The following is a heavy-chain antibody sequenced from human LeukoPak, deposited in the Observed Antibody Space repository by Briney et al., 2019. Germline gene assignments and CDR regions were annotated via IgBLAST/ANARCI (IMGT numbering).Heavy chain of an antibody. CDR2: INPNSGGT. CDR3: ARDRGEYDSSGTFDY. CDR1: VYTFTGYY. V-gene: IGHV1-2*02. J-gene: IGHJ4*02. D-gene: IGHD3-22*01. Sequence: ASVKVSCKASVYTFTGYYMHWVRQAPGQGLEWMGWINPNSGGTNYAQKFQGRVTMTRDTSTSTAYMELRSLRSDDTAVYYCARDRGEYDSSGTFDYWGQGTLVTVSS.